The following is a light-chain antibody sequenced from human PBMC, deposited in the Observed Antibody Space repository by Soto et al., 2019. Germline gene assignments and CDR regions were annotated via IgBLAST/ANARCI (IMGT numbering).Light chain of an antibody. CDR1: SSDAGAFGF. J-gene: IGLJ3*02. V-gene: IGLV2-11*01. CDR2: YTS. Sequence: QSALTQPASVSGSPGQSVTISCTRTSSDAGAFGFVSWFQQHPGKAPKLIMYYTSERPSGVPDRFSGSKSGNTVSLTISGLQAEDEADYYCCSGADSIAWVFGGGTKLTVL. CDR3: CSGADSIAWV.